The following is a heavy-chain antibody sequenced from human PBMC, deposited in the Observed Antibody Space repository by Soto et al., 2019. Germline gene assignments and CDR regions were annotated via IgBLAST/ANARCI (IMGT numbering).Heavy chain of an antibody. CDR1: GFTFSYYW. CDR3: ARGDKGAFDM. J-gene: IGHJ3*02. Sequence: EVQLVESGGGLVQPGGSLRLSCAASGFTFSYYWMHWVRQAPGQGLVWVSRIHSDGSSTTYADSVKGRFTISRDNAKNTLYLQMNILRAEDTAVYYCARGDKGAFDMWGQGTMVSVSS. V-gene: IGHV3-74*01. CDR2: IHSDGSST. D-gene: IGHD2-21*02.